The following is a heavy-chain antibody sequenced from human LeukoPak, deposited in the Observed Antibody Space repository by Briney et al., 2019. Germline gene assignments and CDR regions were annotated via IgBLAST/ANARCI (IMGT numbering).Heavy chain of an antibody. V-gene: IGHV3-33*01. J-gene: IGHJ4*02. CDR2: IWYDGSNK. D-gene: IGHD1-20*01. CDR1: GFTFSSYG. CDR3: ARWSAYDWNYFDY. Sequence: GGSLRLSCAASGFTFSSYGMHWVRQAPGKGLEWVAVIWYDGSNKYYADSVKGRFTISRDNSKNTLYLQMNSLRAEDTAVYFCARWSAYDWNYFDYWGQGTLVTVSS.